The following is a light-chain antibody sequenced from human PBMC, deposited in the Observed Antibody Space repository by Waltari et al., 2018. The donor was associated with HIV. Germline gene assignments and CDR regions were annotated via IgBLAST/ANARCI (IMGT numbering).Light chain of an antibody. CDR3: QQSYSTPFT. CDR1: QNVNTY. CDR2: GAT. V-gene: IGKV1-39*01. J-gene: IGKJ2*01. Sequence: DIQITQSPSSLSASVGDRVTITCQTSQNVNTYLNWYQQTPGNAPKLLIYGATNLQSGVATRFSGSGSVTNFTLTIDSLQPDDFVLYYCQQSYSTPFTFGPGTKL.